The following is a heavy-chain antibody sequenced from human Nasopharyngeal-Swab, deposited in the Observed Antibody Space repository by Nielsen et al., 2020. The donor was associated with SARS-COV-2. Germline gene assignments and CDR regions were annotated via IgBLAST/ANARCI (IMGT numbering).Heavy chain of an antibody. D-gene: IGHD6-13*01. CDR3: ARLNGIAAAGTGWFDP. CDR1: GFTFSSYS. CDR2: ISSSSSYI. V-gene: IGHV3-21*01. J-gene: IGHJ5*02. Sequence: GGSLRLSCAASGFTFSSYSMNWVRQAPGKGLEWVSSISSSSSYIYSADSVKGRFTISRDNAKNSLYLQMNSLRAEDTAVYYCARLNGIAAAGTGWFDPWGQGTLVTVSS.